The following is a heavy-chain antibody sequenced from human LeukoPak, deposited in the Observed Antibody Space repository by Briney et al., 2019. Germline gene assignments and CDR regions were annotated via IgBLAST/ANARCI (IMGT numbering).Heavy chain of an antibody. J-gene: IGHJ4*02. CDR1: GFTFSSYG. Sequence: GGSLRLSCAASGFTFSSYGMHWVRQAPGKGVEWVAVISCEGSKKYYADCVKGRCTISRDNSQNTLYLHMNSLRAEDTAVYYCAKDPSSGSTSFDYWGQGTLVTVSS. V-gene: IGHV3-30*18. CDR2: ISCEGSKK. D-gene: IGHD6-19*01. CDR3: AKDPSSGSTSFDY.